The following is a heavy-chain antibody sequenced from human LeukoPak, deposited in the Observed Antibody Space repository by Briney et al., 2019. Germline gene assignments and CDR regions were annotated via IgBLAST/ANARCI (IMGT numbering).Heavy chain of an antibody. V-gene: IGHV4-59*01. D-gene: IGHD3-10*01. CDR1: GGSISNYY. J-gene: IGHJ4*02. CDR2: IYYSGST. CDR3: ARDSDEFSIDS. Sequence: SETLSLTCTVSGGSISNYYWSWIRQPPGKGLEWIGYIYYSGSTNYNPSLKSRVTISLDTSKNQFSLRLSSVTAADTALYYCARDSDEFSIDSWGQGTLVTVSS.